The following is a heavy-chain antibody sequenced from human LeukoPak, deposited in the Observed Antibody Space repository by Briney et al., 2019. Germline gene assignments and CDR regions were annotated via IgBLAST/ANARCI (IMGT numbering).Heavy chain of an antibody. CDR3: ATRHEYSYPY. CDR1: GFTFSSYA. J-gene: IGHJ4*02. V-gene: IGHV3-30*15. CDR2: ISYDGSNE. D-gene: IGHD5-18*01. Sequence: GGSLRLSCAASGFTFSSYAMHWVRQAPGKGLEWVAVISYDGSNEYYADSVKGRFTISRDNSKNTVYLQMGSRRTEDMAVYYCATRHEYSYPYWGQGTLVTVSS.